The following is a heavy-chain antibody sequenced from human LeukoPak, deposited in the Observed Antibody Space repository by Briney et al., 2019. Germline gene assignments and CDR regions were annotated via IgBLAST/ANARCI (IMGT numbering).Heavy chain of an antibody. CDR3: ARHTSSSWDFDY. V-gene: IGHV4-59*08. CDR1: GGSISSYY. Sequence: SETLSLTCTVSGGSISSYYWGWLRQPPGKGLEWIGYIYYSGSTNYNPSLKSRVTISVDTSKNQFSLKLSSVTAADTAVYYCARHTSSSWDFDYWGQGTLVTVSS. J-gene: IGHJ4*02. CDR2: IYYSGST. D-gene: IGHD6-13*01.